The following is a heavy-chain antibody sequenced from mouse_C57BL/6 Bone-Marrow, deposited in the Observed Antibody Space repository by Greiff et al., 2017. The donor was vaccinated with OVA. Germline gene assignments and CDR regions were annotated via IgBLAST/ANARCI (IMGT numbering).Heavy chain of an antibody. V-gene: IGHV1-81*01. CDR3: ARGGIQYYFDY. CDR2: IYPRSGNT. CDR1: GYTFTSYG. J-gene: IGHJ2*01. Sequence: QVQLKESGAELARPGASVKLSCKASGYTFTSYGISWVKQRTGQGLEWIGEIYPRSGNTYYNEKFKGKATLTADKSSSTAYMELRSLTSEDSAVYVGARGGIQYYFDYWGQGTTRTVSS.